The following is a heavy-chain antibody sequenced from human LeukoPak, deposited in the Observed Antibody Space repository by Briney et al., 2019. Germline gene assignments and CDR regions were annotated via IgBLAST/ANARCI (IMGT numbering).Heavy chain of an antibody. D-gene: IGHD5-12*01. CDR3: ARVRSRGWGGYDPLSRGMDV. CDR2: ISSSGSTI. Sequence: GGSLRLSCAASGFTFSSYEMNWVRQAPGKGLEWVSYISSSGSTICYADSVKGRFTISRDNAKNSLYLQMNSLRAEDTAAYYCARVRSRGWGGYDPLSRGMDVWGKGTTVTVSS. J-gene: IGHJ6*04. V-gene: IGHV3-48*03. CDR1: GFTFSSYE.